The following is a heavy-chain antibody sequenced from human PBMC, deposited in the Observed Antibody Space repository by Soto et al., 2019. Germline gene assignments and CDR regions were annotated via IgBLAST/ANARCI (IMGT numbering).Heavy chain of an antibody. D-gene: IGHD2-2*01. CDR3: ARVISSRDEYFDY. V-gene: IGHV4-30-2*06. CDR2: IYPTGTT. CDR1: GGSISSGGYS. Sequence: LSLTCTVSGGSISSGGYSWSWIRQSPEKGLEWLGCIYPTGTTNYNPSLKSRVTMSVDKPKNQFSLNLTSVTAADTAVYYCARVISSRDEYFDYWGQGTVVTVSS. J-gene: IGHJ4*02.